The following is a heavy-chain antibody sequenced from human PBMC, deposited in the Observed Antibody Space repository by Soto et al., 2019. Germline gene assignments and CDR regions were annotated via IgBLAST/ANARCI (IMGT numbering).Heavy chain of an antibody. D-gene: IGHD3-10*01. J-gene: IGHJ3*02. CDR2: IWYDGSNK. CDR1: GFTFSSYG. CDR3: ARDWEVRGVTSDAFDI. V-gene: IGHV3-33*01. Sequence: GGSLRLSCAASGFTFSSYGMHWVRQAPGKGLEWVAVIWYDGSNKYYADSVKGRFTISRDNSKNTLYLQMNSLRAEDTAVYYCARDWEVRGVTSDAFDIWGQGTMVTVSS.